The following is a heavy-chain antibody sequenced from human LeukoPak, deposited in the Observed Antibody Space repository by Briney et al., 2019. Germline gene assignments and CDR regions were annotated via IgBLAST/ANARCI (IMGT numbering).Heavy chain of an antibody. Sequence: GGSLRLSCAASGFTFTTYAINWVRQAPGKGLEWVSGISGGGDKAFYADSVNGRFTISRDNSKNTVSLQMSSLRAEDTAHHYCAKDLALAGTGGGFDVWGQGTRVAVSS. V-gene: IGHV3-23*01. D-gene: IGHD6-19*01. CDR3: AKDLALAGTGGGFDV. J-gene: IGHJ3*01. CDR1: GFTFTTYA. CDR2: ISGGGDKA.